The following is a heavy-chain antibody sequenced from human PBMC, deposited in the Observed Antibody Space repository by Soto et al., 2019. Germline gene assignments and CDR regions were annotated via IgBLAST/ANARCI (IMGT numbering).Heavy chain of an antibody. Sequence: QITLKESGPTLVAPTQTLTLTCTLSGFSISTSGVGVGWIRQPPGKALEWLAVIYWDDDKRYSPSLRNRLTVSKDTSKNQVALAVTNMDPVDTATYYCAHRQIHSGNWDCGVLYYWGPGTLVTVAA. D-gene: IGHD1-7*01. V-gene: IGHV2-5*02. CDR3: AHRQIHSGNWDCGVLYY. J-gene: IGHJ4*02. CDR1: GFSISTSGVG. CDR2: IYWDDDK.